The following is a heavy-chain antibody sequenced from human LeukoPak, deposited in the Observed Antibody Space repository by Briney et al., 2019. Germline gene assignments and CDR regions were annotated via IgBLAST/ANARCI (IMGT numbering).Heavy chain of an antibody. Sequence: QPGGSLRLSCAASGFTFSNYAMSWVRQAPGKGLKWVSAISVIGGSTYYADSVRGRFTISRDNSKNTLYLQMNSLRAEDTAVYYCAKLRGSVYDVWYLDYWGQGTLVTVSS. CDR1: GFTFSNYA. CDR3: AKLRGSVYDVWYLDY. V-gene: IGHV3-23*01. D-gene: IGHD5/OR15-5a*01. J-gene: IGHJ4*02. CDR2: ISVIGGST.